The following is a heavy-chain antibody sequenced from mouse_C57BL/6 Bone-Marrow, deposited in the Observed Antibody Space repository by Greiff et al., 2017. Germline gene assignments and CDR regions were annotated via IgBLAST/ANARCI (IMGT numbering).Heavy chain of an antibody. CDR2: IDPSASYT. V-gene: IGHV1-69*01. CDR3: ARDGNYVRFFAY. J-gene: IGHJ3*01. D-gene: IGHD2-1*01. CDR1: GYTFTSYW. Sequence: QVQLQQPGAELVMPGASVKLSCKASGYTFTSYWMHWVKQRPGQGLEWIGEIDPSASYTNYNQKFKGKSTLTVDKSSSTAYMQLSSLTSEDSAVYYCARDGNYVRFFAYWGQGTLVTVSA.